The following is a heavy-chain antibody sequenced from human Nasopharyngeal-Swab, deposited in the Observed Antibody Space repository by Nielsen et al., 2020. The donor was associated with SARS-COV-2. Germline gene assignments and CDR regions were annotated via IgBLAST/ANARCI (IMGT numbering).Heavy chain of an antibody. CDR3: AKDMLTLNYYYGMDV. J-gene: IGHJ6*02. Sequence: GESLKISCAASGFTFNNYNFNWVRQAPGKGLEWVSLISWDGGSTYYADSVKGRFTISRDNSKNSLYLQMNSLRAEDTALYYCAKDMLTLNYYYGMDVWGQGTTVTVSS. V-gene: IGHV3-43D*03. CDR1: GFTFNNYN. CDR2: ISWDGGST.